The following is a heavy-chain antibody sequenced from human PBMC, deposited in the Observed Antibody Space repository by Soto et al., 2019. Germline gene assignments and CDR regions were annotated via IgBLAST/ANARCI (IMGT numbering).Heavy chain of an antibody. D-gene: IGHD3-22*01. Sequence: QVQLVQSGAEEKKPGASVKVSCKASGYTFTSYAMHWVRQAPGQRLEWMGWINAGNGNTKYSQKFQGRVTITRDTSANTAYMELSRLRSEDTAVYYCERGSSYYYWYDYWGQGTLVTVSS. CDR1: GYTFTSYA. CDR3: ERGSSYYYWYDY. V-gene: IGHV1-3*05. J-gene: IGHJ4*02. CDR2: INAGNGNT.